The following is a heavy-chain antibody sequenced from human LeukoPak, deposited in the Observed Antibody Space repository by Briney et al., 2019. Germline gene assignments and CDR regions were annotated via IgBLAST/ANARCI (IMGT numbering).Heavy chain of an antibody. CDR1: GFAFSSYA. V-gene: IGHV3-23*01. CDR2: ISNTGGRT. D-gene: IGHD3-10*02. CDR3: ARDYVAGAIDY. J-gene: IGHJ4*02. Sequence: SGGSLRLSCAASGFAFSSYAMSWVRQAPGKGLEYVSGISNTGGRTYYADSVKGRFTISRDNAKNSLYLQMNSLRAEDTAVYYCARDYVAGAIDYWGQGTLVTVSS.